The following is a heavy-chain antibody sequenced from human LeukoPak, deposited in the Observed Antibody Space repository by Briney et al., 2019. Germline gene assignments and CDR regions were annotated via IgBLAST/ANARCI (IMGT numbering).Heavy chain of an antibody. D-gene: IGHD2-15*01. CDR3: TRNKDGWFDP. J-gene: IGHJ5*02. Sequence: GGSLRLSCTASGFTFGDYAMSWVRQAPGKGLEWVGFIRSKAYGGTTEYAASVKGRFTISRDDSKSIAYLQMNSLKTEDTAVYYCTRNKDGWFDPWGQGTLVTVSS. V-gene: IGHV3-49*04. CDR1: GFTFGDYA. CDR2: IRSKAYGGTT.